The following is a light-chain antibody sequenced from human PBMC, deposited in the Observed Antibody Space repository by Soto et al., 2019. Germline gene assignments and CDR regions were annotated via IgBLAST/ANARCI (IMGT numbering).Light chain of an antibody. CDR1: SSDVGGYNY. J-gene: IGLJ2*01. CDR2: DVS. Sequence: QSALTQPRSVSGSPGQSVTISCTGTSSDVGGYNYVSWYQQHPGKAPKLMIYDVSKRPSGVPDRFSGSKSGNTASLTISGLQAEDEADYYCCSYAGTWAFGGGTKVTVL. V-gene: IGLV2-11*01. CDR3: CSYAGTWA.